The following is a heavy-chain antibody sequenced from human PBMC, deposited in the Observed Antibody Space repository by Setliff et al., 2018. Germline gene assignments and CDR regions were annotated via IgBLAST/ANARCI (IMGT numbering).Heavy chain of an antibody. CDR1: GGSISVYY. Sequence: PSETLSLTCTVSGGSISVYYWSWIRQPAGKGLEWIGRIYSRGSTNYNPSLKSRVTVSLDASKNQLSLKLSSVTAADTAVYYCARDHYDYYDSRQAFDIWGQGTMVTVSS. D-gene: IGHD3-22*01. J-gene: IGHJ3*02. V-gene: IGHV4-4*07. CDR2: IYSRGST. CDR3: ARDHYDYYDSRQAFDI.